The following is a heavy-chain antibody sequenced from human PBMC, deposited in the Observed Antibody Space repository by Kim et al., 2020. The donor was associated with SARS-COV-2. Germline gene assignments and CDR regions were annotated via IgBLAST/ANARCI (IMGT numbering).Heavy chain of an antibody. D-gene: IGHD7-27*01. J-gene: IGHJ6*02. CDR2: IKQDGSEK. Sequence: GGSLRLSCAASGFTFSSYWMSWVRQAPGKGLEWVANIKQDGSEKYYVDSVKGRFTISRDNAKNSLYLQMNSLRAEDTAVYYCISGPSYYYYGMDVWGQGTTVTVSS. CDR1: GFTFSSYW. V-gene: IGHV3-7*01. CDR3: ISGPSYYYYGMDV.